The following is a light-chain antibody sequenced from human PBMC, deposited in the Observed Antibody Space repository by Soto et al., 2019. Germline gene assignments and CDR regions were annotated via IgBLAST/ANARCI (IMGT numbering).Light chain of an antibody. Sequence: QSALTQPASVSGSPGQSITISCTGTSSDVGGYTYVSWYQQHPGKAPKLIISEVSNRPSGVSHRFSGSKSGNTASLTMSGLQAAYEADYYCSSYTSSSTLVFGGGTKLTVL. CDR3: SSYTSSSTLV. V-gene: IGLV2-14*01. CDR2: EVS. CDR1: SSDVGGYTY. J-gene: IGLJ3*02.